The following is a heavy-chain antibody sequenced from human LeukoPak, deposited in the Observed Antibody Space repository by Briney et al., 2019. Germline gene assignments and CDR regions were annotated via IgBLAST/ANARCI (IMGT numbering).Heavy chain of an antibody. J-gene: IGHJ6*03. CDR1: GFTFSSYA. CDR3: AREFDCSGGSCYSFYYYYYYMDV. D-gene: IGHD2-15*01. Sequence: GGSLRLSCAASGFTFSSYAMSWVRQAPGKGLEWVSAISGSGGGTYYADSVKGRFTISRDNAKNSLYLQMNSLRAEDTAVYYCAREFDCSGGSCYSFYYYYYYMDVWGKGTTVTVSS. CDR2: ISGSGGGT. V-gene: IGHV3-23*01.